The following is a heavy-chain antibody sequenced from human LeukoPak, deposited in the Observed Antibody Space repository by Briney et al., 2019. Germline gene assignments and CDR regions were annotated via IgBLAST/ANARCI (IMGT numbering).Heavy chain of an antibody. D-gene: IGHD6-13*01. CDR1: GFTFSSYW. CDR2: IKQDGSEK. V-gene: IGHV3-7*01. J-gene: IGHJ4*02. CDR3: AKDKARYSSTWSYFDY. Sequence: PGGSLRLSCATSGFTFSSYWMSWVRQAPGKGLEWVANIKQDGSEKYYVDSVKGRFTISRDNAKNSLYLQMNSLRAEDTAVYYCAKDKARYSSTWSYFDYWGQGTLVTVSS.